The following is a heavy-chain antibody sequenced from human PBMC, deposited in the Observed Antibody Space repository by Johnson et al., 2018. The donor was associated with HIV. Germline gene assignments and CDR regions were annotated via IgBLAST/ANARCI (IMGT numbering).Heavy chain of an antibody. CDR2: IRYDGSNK. CDR1: GFTFSSYG. D-gene: IGHD6-19*01. J-gene: IGHJ3*02. Sequence: QVQLVESGGGVVQPGGSLRLSCAASGFTFSSYGMHWVRQAPGQGLEWVAFIRYDGSNKYYADSVNGRFTISRDNSKNTLYLQMNSLRAEDTAVYYCARDKAVGYSSGWHAFDIWGQGTMVTVSS. V-gene: IGHV3-30*02. CDR3: ARDKAVGYSSGWHAFDI.